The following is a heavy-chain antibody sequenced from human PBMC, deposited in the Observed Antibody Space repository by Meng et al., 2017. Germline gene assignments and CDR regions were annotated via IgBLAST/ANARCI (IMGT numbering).Heavy chain of an antibody. J-gene: IGHJ4*02. CDR1: GYNFPDYY. Sequence: QVQLVQSGAEVKKPGASGKGSCKPSGYNFPDYYIHWVRRAPGQGLEWMGRINPKSGDTHYAQKFQARVTMTGDTSISTAYMELSGLRSDDTAMYYCARDEDISAAGKLFGDYWGQGTLVTVSS. CDR3: ARDEDISAAGKLFGDY. D-gene: IGHD6-25*01. V-gene: IGHV1-2*06. CDR2: INPKSGDT.